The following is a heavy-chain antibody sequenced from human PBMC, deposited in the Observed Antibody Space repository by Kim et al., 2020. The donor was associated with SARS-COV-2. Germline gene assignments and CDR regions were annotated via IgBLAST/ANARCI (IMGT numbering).Heavy chain of an antibody. J-gene: IGHJ4*02. CDR1: GFTFSSYA. CDR2: IYSGGSNT. V-gene: IGHV3-23*03. Sequence: GGSLRLSCAASGFTFSSYAVSWVRQAPGKGLEWVSVIYSGGSNTFYADSVKGRFTISRDDSKNTLFLQMNSLRAEDTAVYYCAKDRNSDYSLRYWGQGTLVTVSS. D-gene: IGHD4-4*01. CDR3: AKDRNSDYSLRY.